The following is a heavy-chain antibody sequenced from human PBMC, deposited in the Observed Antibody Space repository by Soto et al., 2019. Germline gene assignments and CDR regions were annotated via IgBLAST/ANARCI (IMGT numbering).Heavy chain of an antibody. Sequence: PGESLKISCKGSGYSFTSYWIGWVRQMPGKGLEWMGIIYPGDSDTRYSPSFQGQVTISADKSISTAYLQWSSLKALDTAMYYCARQKLEYQLLSPYYYYGMDVWGQGTTVTVSS. V-gene: IGHV5-51*01. CDR1: GYSFTSYW. D-gene: IGHD2-2*01. J-gene: IGHJ6*02. CDR3: ARQKLEYQLLSPYYYYGMDV. CDR2: IYPGDSDT.